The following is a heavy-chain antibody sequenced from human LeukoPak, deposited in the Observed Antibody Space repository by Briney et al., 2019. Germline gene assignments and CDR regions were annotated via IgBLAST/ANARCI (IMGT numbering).Heavy chain of an antibody. V-gene: IGHV3-74*03. J-gene: IGHJ4*02. Sequence: GGSLRLSCAASGXTFNNYWMHWVRQAPGKGLVWVSRINTDGSSPTYADSVKGRFTTSRDNAKNSLFLQMNSLRAEDTAVYYCARDLSDDNSLDYWGQGTLVSVSS. D-gene: IGHD3-22*01. CDR3: ARDLSDDNSLDY. CDR2: INTDGSSP. CDR1: GXTFNNYW.